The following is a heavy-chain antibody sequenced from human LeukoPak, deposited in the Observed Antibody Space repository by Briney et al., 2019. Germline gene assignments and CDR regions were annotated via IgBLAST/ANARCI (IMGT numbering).Heavy chain of an antibody. D-gene: IGHD2-15*01. CDR1: GFTFSSYA. CDR3: ARVLVVVVAATPAIYYYYYYMDV. V-gene: IGHV3-30-3*01. CDR2: ISYDGSNK. J-gene: IGHJ6*03. Sequence: GGSLRLSCAASGFTFSSYAMHWVRQAPGKGLEWVAVISYDGSNKYYADSVKGRFTISRDNSKNTLYLQMNSLRAGDTAVYYCARVLVVVVAATPAIYYYYYYMDVWGKGTTVTVSS.